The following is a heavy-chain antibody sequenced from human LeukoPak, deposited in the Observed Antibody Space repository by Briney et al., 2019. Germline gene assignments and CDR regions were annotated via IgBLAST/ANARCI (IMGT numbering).Heavy chain of an antibody. J-gene: IGHJ5*02. CDR2: IYYSGST. D-gene: IGHD1-26*01. V-gene: IGHV4-59*01. CDR3: ARVGATYGNWFDP. CDR1: GGSISSYY. Sequence: SETLSLTCTVSGGSISSYYWSWIRQPPGKVLEWIGYIYYSGSTNYNPSLKSRVTISVDTSKNQFSLKLSSVTAADTAVYYCARVGATYGNWFDPWGQGTLVTVSS.